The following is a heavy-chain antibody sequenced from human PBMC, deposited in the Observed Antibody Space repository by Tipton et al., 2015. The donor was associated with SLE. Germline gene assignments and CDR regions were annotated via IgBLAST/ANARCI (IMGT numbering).Heavy chain of an antibody. CDR3: VRSYTDGWSPHFDY. CDR1: GGSITSSSSSYY. D-gene: IGHD3-16*01. J-gene: IGHJ4*02. Sequence: LRLSCTVSGGSITSSSSSYYWGWIRQAPRTGLGWIGSVYYTGNTHYKPSLKSRVTIFVDTSKTKFSLQLSSVTAADTAVYYCVRSYTDGWSPHFDYWGQGILVTVSS. CDR2: VYYTGNT. V-gene: IGHV4-39*01.